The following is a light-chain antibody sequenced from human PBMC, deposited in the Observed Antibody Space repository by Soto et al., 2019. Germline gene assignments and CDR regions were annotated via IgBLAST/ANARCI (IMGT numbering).Light chain of an antibody. Sequence: EIVMTQSPATLSVSPGERATLSCRASQSISSNLAWYQQKPGQAPRLLIYGASTTATGIPARFSVSGSGTEFTLTISGLQSEDSAVYYCQQYNSWPPYTFGQGTKLEIK. J-gene: IGKJ2*01. CDR3: QQYNSWPPYT. V-gene: IGKV3-15*01. CDR2: GAS. CDR1: QSISSN.